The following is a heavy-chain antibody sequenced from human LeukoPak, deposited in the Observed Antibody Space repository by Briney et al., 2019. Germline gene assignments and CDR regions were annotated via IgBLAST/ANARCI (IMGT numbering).Heavy chain of an antibody. V-gene: IGHV3-30*18. D-gene: IGHD3-3*01. J-gene: IGHJ3*02. CDR1: GFTFSSYG. Sequence: GGSLRLSCAASGFTFSSYGIHWVRQSPGKGLEWVAVISYDGSSKYYADSVKGRFTISRDNSKNTLYMQMNSLRAEDTAVYYCAKGLKRITIFGVVTGRNDAFDIWGQGTMVTVSS. CDR2: ISYDGSSK. CDR3: AKGLKRITIFGVVTGRNDAFDI.